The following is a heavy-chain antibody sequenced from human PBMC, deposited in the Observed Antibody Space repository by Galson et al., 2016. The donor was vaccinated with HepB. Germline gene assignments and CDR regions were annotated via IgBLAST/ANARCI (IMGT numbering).Heavy chain of an antibody. Sequence: SLRLSCAASGFTFSSYSMHWVRQAPGKGLEYISTTSNDGRSRYFVDSVRGRSTISRDNSKNTVYLQMSSLRPEDSATYYCLKSGYCGITDCSHAFDIWGQGTMVTVSS. CDR1: GFTFSSYS. CDR3: LKSGYCGITDCSHAFDI. V-gene: IGHV3-64D*08. D-gene: IGHD2-2*01. J-gene: IGHJ3*02. CDR2: TSNDGRSR.